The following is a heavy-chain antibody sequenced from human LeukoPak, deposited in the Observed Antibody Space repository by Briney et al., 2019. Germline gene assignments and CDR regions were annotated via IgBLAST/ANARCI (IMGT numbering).Heavy chain of an antibody. V-gene: IGHV3-33*01. CDR2: IWYDGSYK. CDR3: ARDNGGYNWFDP. J-gene: IGHJ5*02. CDR1: GFTFSGYG. Sequence: GRSLRLSCAASGFTFSGYGMHWVCQAPGKGLEWVAVIWYDGSYKYYADSVKGRFTISRENSNNTLYLQMNSLRAEDTAVYYCARDNGGYNWFDPWGQGTLVTVSS. D-gene: IGHD2-8*01.